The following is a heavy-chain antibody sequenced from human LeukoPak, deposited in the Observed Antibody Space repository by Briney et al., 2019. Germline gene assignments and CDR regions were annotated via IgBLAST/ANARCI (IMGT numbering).Heavy chain of an antibody. CDR2: IGRSSQYI. Sequence: PGGSLRLSCTPSGFTLSLYSMHWVRQAPGKGLEWVSSIGRSSQYIYYGDSVRGRFTISRDNAKTSLYLDMNSPRAEDTAVYYCARDASNIDFAPYFYYMDVWGKGTTVTVSS. CDR3: ARDASNIDFAPYFYYMDV. V-gene: IGHV3-21*01. CDR1: GFTLSLYS. J-gene: IGHJ6*03. D-gene: IGHD3-3*01.